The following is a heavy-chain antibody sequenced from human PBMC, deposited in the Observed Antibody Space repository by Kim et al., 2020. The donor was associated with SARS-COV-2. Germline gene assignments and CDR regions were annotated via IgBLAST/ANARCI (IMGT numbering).Heavy chain of an antibody. D-gene: IGHD6-13*01. V-gene: IGHV4-31*02. Sequence: SLKSRVTISVDTSKNQFSLKLSSVTAADTAVYYCARDNIAAAGTRGGMDVWGQGTTVTVSS. CDR3: ARDNIAAAGTRGGMDV. J-gene: IGHJ6*02.